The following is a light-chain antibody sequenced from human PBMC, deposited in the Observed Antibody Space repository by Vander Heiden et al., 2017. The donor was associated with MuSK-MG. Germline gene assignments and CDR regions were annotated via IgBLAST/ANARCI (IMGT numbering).Light chain of an antibody. CDR2: WAS. V-gene: IGKV4-1*01. Sequence: DIVMTQSPDSLAVSLGERATINCRSSQSVLYSSNNENYLAWYQHKPGQPPKLLIYWASARESGVPDRFSGSGSGTDFTLTISSLQAEDVAVYYCQQYYITPLTFGGGTKVEIK. CDR1: QSVLYSSNNENY. J-gene: IGKJ4*01. CDR3: QQYYITPLT.